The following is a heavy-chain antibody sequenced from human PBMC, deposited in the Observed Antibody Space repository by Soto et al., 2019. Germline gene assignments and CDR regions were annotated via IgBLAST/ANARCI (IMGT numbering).Heavy chain of an antibody. Sequence: PGGSLRLSCAASGFTFSSYSMNWVRQAPGKGLEWVSYISSSSSTIYYADSVKGRFTISRDNAKNSLYLQMNSLRAEDTAVYYCARERRVRYCSGGSCYYDWFDSWGQGTLVTVSS. V-gene: IGHV3-48*01. J-gene: IGHJ5*01. D-gene: IGHD2-15*01. CDR1: GFTFSSYS. CDR2: ISSSSSTI. CDR3: ARERRVRYCSGGSCYYDWFDS.